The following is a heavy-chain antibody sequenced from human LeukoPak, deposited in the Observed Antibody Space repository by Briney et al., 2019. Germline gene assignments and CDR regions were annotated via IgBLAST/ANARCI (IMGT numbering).Heavy chain of an antibody. V-gene: IGHV3-53*01. D-gene: IGHD3-22*01. Sequence: GGSLRLSCAASGFTFSDYYMSWVRQAPGKGLEWVSVIYSGGSTYYADSVKGRFTISRDNSKNTLYLQMNSLRAEDTAVYYCASLGDYYDSSGYYYWGQGTLVTVSS. CDR1: GFTFSDYY. J-gene: IGHJ4*02. CDR3: ASLGDYYDSSGYYY. CDR2: IYSGGST.